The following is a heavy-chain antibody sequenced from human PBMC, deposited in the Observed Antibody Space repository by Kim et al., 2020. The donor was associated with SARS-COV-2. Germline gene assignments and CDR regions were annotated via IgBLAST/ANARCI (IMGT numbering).Heavy chain of an antibody. CDR3: ARGGAATRTGRGYGMDL. D-gene: IGHD6-13*01. J-gene: IGHJ6*02. CDR2: INQDGRDR. CDR1: GFTFTRYW. V-gene: IGHV3-7*01. Sequence: GGSLRLSCVASGFTFTRYWMSWVRQAPGKGLQWLANINQDGRDRYYVDSVKGRFTISRDNAKDSLYLQMNSLRAEDTAVYYWARGGAATRTGRGYGMDLWGQEATVTVSS.